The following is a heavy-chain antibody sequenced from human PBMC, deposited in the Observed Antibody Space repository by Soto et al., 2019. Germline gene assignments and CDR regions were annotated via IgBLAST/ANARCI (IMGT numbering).Heavy chain of an antibody. J-gene: IGHJ4*01. CDR3: AKDLGVYYDSGGPHYRHVDG. CDR1: GLIFRSYG. CDR2: ISADVVNI. Sequence: QVHLVESGGDVVQPGRSLRLSCAASGLIFRSYGMHWVRQAPGKGLEWVAVISADVVNINYAASVKGQFSISRDNYKNTLYLQMDSLRADATAVYYGAKDLGVYYDSGGPHYRHVDGWGHGPLVNVTS. V-gene: IGHV3-30*18. D-gene: IGHD3-22*01.